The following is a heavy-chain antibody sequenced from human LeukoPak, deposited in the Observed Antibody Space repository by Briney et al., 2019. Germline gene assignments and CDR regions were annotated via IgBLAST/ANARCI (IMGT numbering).Heavy chain of an antibody. D-gene: IGHD1-1*01. CDR1: GFTFSSIA. J-gene: IGHJ4*02. Sequence: PGGSLRLSCAASGFTFSSIAMSWVRQAPGKVLEWVSAIRSNGETVYNADSVKGRFTISRDNSRQTLFLQMSSLRVEDTATYYCAKGQELDDGVFDSWGQGTLVTVSS. CDR2: IRSNGETV. CDR3: AKGQELDDGVFDS. V-gene: IGHV3-23*01.